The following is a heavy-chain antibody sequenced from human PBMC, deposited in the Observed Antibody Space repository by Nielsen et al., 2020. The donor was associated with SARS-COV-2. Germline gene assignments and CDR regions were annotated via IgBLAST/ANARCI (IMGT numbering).Heavy chain of an antibody. CDR2: ISPKSGIT. CDR1: GYVFSDYY. CDR3: ARGWFNTSWYENWFDP. J-gene: IGHJ5*02. V-gene: IGHV1-2*04. Sequence: ASVKVSCKASGYVFSDYYIHWVRQAPGQGLEWMGWISPKSGITQFAPRYRGWVALTRDTSINTVYMELPRLKSGDTAMYFCARGWFNTSWYENWFDPWGQGTLVTVSS. D-gene: IGHD2-2*01.